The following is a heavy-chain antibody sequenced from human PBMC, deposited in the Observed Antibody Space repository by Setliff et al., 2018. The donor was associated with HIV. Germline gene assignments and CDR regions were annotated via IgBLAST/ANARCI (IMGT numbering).Heavy chain of an antibody. J-gene: IGHJ3*02. CDR1: GYSFTNHY. D-gene: IGHD5-12*01. V-gene: IGHV1-46*01. CDR3: ASAGAWQRNALDI. Sequence: ASVKVPCKPSGYSFTNHYMHWVRQAPGQGLGGMGVINPTGGSPRNTQKFQGRVAMTRDTSTSTVYMELSSLRSEEPAVYYCASAGAWQRNALDIWGQGTMVT. CDR2: INPTGGSP.